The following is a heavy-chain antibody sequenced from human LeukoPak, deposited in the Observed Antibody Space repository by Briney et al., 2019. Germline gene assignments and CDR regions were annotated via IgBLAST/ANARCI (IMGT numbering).Heavy chain of an antibody. CDR2: INPNSGGT. CDR1: GYTFTGYY. V-gene: IGHV1-2*02. Sequence: ASVKVSCKASGYTFTGYYMHWVRQAPGQGLEWMGWINPNSGGTNYAQKFQGRVTMTRDTSISTAYMELGRLRSDDTAVYYCARFEHCGGDCPRAFDIWGQGTMVTVSS. J-gene: IGHJ3*02. CDR3: ARFEHCGGDCPRAFDI. D-gene: IGHD2-21*02.